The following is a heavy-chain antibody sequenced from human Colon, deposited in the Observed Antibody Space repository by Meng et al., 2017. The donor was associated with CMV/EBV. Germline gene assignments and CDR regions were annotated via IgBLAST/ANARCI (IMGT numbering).Heavy chain of an antibody. CDR3: AREGVDTGLVPPVVFLDY. D-gene: IGHD3-10*01. CDR2: INPNSGET. Sequence: ASVKVSCKASGYTFTASYLHWVRQAPGQGLELMGWINPNSGETKSAQKFQGRVTLTRDTSINTAYMELSSLTSDDTAVYYCAREGVDTGLVPPVVFLDYWGQGALVTVSS. V-gene: IGHV1-2*02. CDR1: GYTFTASY. J-gene: IGHJ4*02.